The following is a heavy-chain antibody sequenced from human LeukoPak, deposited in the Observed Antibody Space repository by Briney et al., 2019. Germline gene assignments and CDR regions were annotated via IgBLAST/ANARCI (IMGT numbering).Heavy chain of an antibody. J-gene: IGHJ6*03. CDR3: TRQDYYYYLDV. CDR2: FYKDGST. CDR1: GGSISGTSFY. Sequence: SETLSLTCNVSGGSISGTSFYWGWIREPPGKGLEWIGTFYKDGSTFYNPSLKSPVTISADTSKNQFSLRLTSMTAADRAVYYCTRQDYYYYLDVWGKGTTVTVSS. V-gene: IGHV4-39*07.